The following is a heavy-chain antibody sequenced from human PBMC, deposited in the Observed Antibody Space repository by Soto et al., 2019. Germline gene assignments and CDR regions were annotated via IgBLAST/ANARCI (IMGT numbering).Heavy chain of an antibody. D-gene: IGHD2-2*01. J-gene: IGHJ4*02. Sequence: TLSLTCTVSGGSISSYYWSWIRQSPGKGLEWIGYIYYSGSTNYNPSLKSRVTISVDTSKNQFSLKLSSVTAVDTAVYYCARGYCSSTSCYSHWGQGTLVTVS. CDR1: GGSISSYY. CDR2: IYYSGST. V-gene: IGHV4-59*01. CDR3: ARGYCSSTSCYSH.